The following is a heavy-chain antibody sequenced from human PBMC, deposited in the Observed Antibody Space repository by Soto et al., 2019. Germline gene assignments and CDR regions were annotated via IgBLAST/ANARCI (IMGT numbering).Heavy chain of an antibody. CDR1: GFTVSNNY. J-gene: IGHJ4*02. V-gene: IGHV3-53*01. Sequence: EVQLVESGGGLIQPGGSLRLSCAVSGFTVSNNYMSWVRQAPGKGLEGVSVIYSGGYTAYGDSVKGRFTISRDNSKNKLFSQMKARTAEATACFYGAAQPGGGGYWGQGTLVTVSS. D-gene: IGHD3-10*01. CDR3: AAQPGGGGY. CDR2: IYSGGYT.